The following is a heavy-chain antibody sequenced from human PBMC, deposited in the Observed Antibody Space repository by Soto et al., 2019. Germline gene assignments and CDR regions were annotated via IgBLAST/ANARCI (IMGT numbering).Heavy chain of an antibody. J-gene: IGHJ4*02. Sequence: EVQLLESGGGLVQPGGSLRLSCAASGFTFSSYAMSWVRQAPGKGLEWVSAISGNNEITNYADSVKGRITISRDNSKNTLFLEMNRLRAADTAVYFCAKCGDYFASATYSCFDSWGQGSLVTVSS. CDR3: AKCGDYFASATYSCFDS. CDR2: ISGNNEIT. D-gene: IGHD3-10*01. CDR1: GFTFSSYA. V-gene: IGHV3-23*01.